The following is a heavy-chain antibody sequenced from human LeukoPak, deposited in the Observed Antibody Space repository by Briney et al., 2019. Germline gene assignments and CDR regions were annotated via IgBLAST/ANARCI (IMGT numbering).Heavy chain of an antibody. CDR3: AKSDWFDP. V-gene: IGHV3-74*01. CDR1: GFTFSNYW. J-gene: IGHJ5*02. Sequence: PGGSLRLSCAASGFTFSNYWMNWVRQAPGKGLVWVSRIKGDGSTATYADSVKGRFSISRDNAKNTLYLQMNSLRAEDTAVYYCAKSDWFDPWAREPWSPSPQ. CDR2: IKGDGSTA.